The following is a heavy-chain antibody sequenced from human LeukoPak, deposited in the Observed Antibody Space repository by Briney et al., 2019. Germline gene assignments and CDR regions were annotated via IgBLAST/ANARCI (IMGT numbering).Heavy chain of an antibody. J-gene: IGHJ3*02. V-gene: IGHV4-59*08. D-gene: IGHD4-17*01. CDR3: ARQRTTVTTASAFDI. CDR2: IYYSGST. Sequence: SETLSLTCTVSGGXISRNYWSWIRQPPGQGLEWIGYIYYSGSTKYNPSLKSRVTISVDTSKNQFSLKLSSVTAADTAVYYCARQRTTVTTASAFDIWGQGTMVTVSS. CDR1: GGXISRNY.